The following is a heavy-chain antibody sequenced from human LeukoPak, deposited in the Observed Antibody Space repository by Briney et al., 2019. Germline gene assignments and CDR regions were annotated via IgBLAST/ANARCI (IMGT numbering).Heavy chain of an antibody. CDR2: ISGSGVIT. J-gene: IGHJ4*02. Sequence: GGSLRLSCAASGFTFSTYGMSWVRQAPGKGLEWVSGISGSGVITYYTDSVRGRFTISRDNSKNTLYLQMNSLRAEDTAVYYCARPKHCSSTSCPFDYWGQGTLVTVSS. D-gene: IGHD2-2*01. V-gene: IGHV3-23*01. CDR1: GFTFSTYG. CDR3: ARPKHCSSTSCPFDY.